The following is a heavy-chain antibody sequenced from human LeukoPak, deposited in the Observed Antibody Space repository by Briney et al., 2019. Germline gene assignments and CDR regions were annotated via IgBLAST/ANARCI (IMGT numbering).Heavy chain of an antibody. D-gene: IGHD2-2*01. CDR2: IYYSGST. V-gene: IGHV4-39*03. J-gene: IGHJ4*02. CDR3: XXXXXRPEAMTIDY. Sequence: SGXXXXXSXXYWGWIRQPXGXXLXWIGSIYYSGSTYYNPSLKSRVTISXXXAKNQFSLKLSSVTAADAAVYXXXXXXXRPEAMTIDYWGQGTLVTVSS. CDR1: GXXXXXSXXY.